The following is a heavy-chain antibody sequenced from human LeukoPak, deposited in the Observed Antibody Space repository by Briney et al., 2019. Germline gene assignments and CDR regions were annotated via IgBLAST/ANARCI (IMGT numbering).Heavy chain of an antibody. CDR2: ISLTGRT. Sequence: SETLSLTCGVSGGSITSTNWWSWVRQPPGQGLEWIGEISLTGRTNYNPSLIGRVIMSLDESRNQPSLTLTSVTAADTAMYYCTRESGPYCPFGYWGQGTLVVVPS. CDR1: GGSITSTNW. V-gene: IGHV4-4*02. CDR3: TRESGPYCPFGY. J-gene: IGHJ4*02. D-gene: IGHD1-26*01.